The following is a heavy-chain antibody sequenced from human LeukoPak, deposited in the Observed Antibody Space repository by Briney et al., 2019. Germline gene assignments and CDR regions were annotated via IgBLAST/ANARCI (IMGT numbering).Heavy chain of an antibody. CDR1: GGSFSGYY. CDR3: ARGRVLYYFDY. CDR2: INHSGST. J-gene: IGHJ4*02. D-gene: IGHD3-10*01. V-gene: IGHV4-34*01. Sequence: PSETLSLTCAVYGGSFSGYYWSWIRQPPGKGLEGIGEINHSGSTNYNPSLKSRVTISVDTSKNQFSLKLSSVTAADTAVYYCARGRVLYYFDYWGQGTLVTVSS.